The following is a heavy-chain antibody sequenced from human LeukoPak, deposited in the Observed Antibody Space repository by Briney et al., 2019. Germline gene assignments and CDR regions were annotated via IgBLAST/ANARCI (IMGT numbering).Heavy chain of an antibody. CDR3: ARDLVCTMNCKDS. CDR2: IIPYLGMA. CDR1: GGTFSTDA. D-gene: IGHD3/OR15-3a*01. V-gene: IGHV1-69*04. J-gene: IGHJ4*02. Sequence: SVKVSCKASGGTFSTDAISWVRQAPGQGLEWMGRIIPYLGMALYAQRFKGRVTITADKSPSTAYMELSSLTSEDTAVYFCARDLVCTMNCKDSWGQGTLVTASS.